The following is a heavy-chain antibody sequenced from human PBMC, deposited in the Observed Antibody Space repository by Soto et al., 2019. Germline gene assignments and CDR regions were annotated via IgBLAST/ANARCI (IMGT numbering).Heavy chain of an antibody. Sequence: QVQLQQWGAGLLKPSETLSLTCAVYGGSFSGYYWSWIRQPPGKGLEWIGEINHSGSTNYNPSLKSRVTISVDTSKNQFSLKLSSVTAADTAVYYCARGMGYGDYGPLDDAFDIWGQGTMVTVSS. J-gene: IGHJ3*02. CDR3: ARGMGYGDYGPLDDAFDI. CDR1: GGSFSGYY. V-gene: IGHV4-34*01. CDR2: INHSGST. D-gene: IGHD4-17*01.